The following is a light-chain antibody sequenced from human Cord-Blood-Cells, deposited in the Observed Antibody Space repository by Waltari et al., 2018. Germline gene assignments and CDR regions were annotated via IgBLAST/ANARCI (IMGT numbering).Light chain of an antibody. V-gene: IGKV1-33*01. CDR3: QQYDNRPLT. J-gene: IGKJ4*01. Sequence: DIQMTQSPSSLSASVGDRVTITCQASQDISNYLNWYQQKPGKAPKLLIYGASNLETGVPSRFSGSGSGTDFTFTISSLQPEDIVTYYCQQYDNRPLTFGGGTKVEIK. CDR2: GAS. CDR1: QDISNY.